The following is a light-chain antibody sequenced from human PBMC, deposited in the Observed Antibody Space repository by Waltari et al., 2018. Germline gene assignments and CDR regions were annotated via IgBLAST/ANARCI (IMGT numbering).Light chain of an antibody. V-gene: IGLV3-21*04. CDR2: YDT. CDR1: NIETKS. CDR3: QVWDDTTNSGV. J-gene: IGLJ3*02. Sequence: YVVTQPPSVSVAPGKTATLTCGGQNIETKSVNWYQQKSGRAPVLVMFYDTDRPPGIPARFSGSNSGNTATLTISWVEAGDEADYHCQVWDDTTNSGVFGGGTRLTVL.